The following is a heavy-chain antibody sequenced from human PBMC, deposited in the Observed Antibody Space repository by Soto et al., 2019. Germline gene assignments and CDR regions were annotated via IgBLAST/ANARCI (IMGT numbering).Heavy chain of an antibody. J-gene: IGHJ6*01. D-gene: IGHD3-10*01. V-gene: IGHV3-11*01. Sequence: QVQLVESGGALVKPGGSLRVSCAASGFTFRDYYMNWIRQPPGKGLEWVAFISRSGNTINYSDAVKGQFTISRDNADNSLFLQMSALRVEDTAVYFCAREISPPRYNVYNHAVDVWGLGTTVTVSP. CDR2: ISRSGNTI. CDR1: GFTFRDYY. CDR3: AREISPPRYNVYNHAVDV.